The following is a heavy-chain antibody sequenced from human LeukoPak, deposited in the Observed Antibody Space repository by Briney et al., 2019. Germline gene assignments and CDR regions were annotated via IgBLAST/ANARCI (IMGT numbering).Heavy chain of an antibody. J-gene: IGHJ4*02. CDR1: GFTFNNYA. D-gene: IGHD3-22*01. CDR2: ISGSGPST. CDR3: ARLPTFYYDSSGYHYDY. Sequence: GGSLRLSCVASGFTFNNYAMSWVRQAPGKGLEWVSRISGSGPSTDYTDAVKGRFIISRDKSKNTLHLQMNSLRAEDTALYYCARLPTFYYDSSGYHYDYWGQGTLVTASS. V-gene: IGHV3-23*01.